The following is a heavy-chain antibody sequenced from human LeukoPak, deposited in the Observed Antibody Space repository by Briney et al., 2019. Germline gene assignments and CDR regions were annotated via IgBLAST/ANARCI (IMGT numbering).Heavy chain of an antibody. Sequence: ASVKVSCKASGYTFTGYYMHWVRQAPGQGLEWMGRINPNSGGTNYAQKFQGRVTMTRDTSISTAYMELSRLRSDDTAVYYCARDLRYYDYVWESYRLNYWGQGTLVTVSS. V-gene: IGHV1-2*06. D-gene: IGHD3-16*02. CDR2: INPNSGGT. J-gene: IGHJ4*02. CDR1: GYTFTGYY. CDR3: ARDLRYYDYVWESYRLNY.